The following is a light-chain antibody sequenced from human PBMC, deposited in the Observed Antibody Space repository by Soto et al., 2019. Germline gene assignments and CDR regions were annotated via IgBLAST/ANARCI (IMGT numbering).Light chain of an antibody. J-gene: IGLJ3*02. Sequence: QSVLTQPASVSGSPGQSITISCTGTSSDVGSYNLVSWYQQHPDKAPKLIIYEGSKRPSGVSDRFSGSKSGNTASLTISGLQAEDEADYYCCSYAGSPWVIGGGTKLTVL. CDR1: SSDVGSYNL. CDR3: CSYAGSPWV. CDR2: EGS. V-gene: IGLV2-23*01.